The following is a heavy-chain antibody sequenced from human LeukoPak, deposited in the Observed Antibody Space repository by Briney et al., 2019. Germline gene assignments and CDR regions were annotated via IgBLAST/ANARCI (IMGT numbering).Heavy chain of an antibody. CDR2: INHSGST. Sequence: SETLSLTCAVYGGSFSGYYWSWIRQPPGKGLEWIGEINHSGSTNYNPSLKSRVTISVDTSKNQFSLKLSSVTAADTAVYYCASLYSSSWYVHYWGQGTLVTVSS. CDR3: ASLYSSSWYVHY. V-gene: IGHV4-34*01. J-gene: IGHJ4*02. CDR1: GGSFSGYY. D-gene: IGHD6-13*01.